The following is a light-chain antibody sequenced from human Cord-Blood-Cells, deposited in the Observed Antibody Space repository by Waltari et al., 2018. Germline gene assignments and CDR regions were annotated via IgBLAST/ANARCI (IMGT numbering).Light chain of an antibody. CDR2: AAS. Sequence: DIQMTQSPSSLSASVGDRVTITCRASQSISSYLNWYQQKPGKAPKLLIYAASSLQSGVPSRFSGSGSGTDFTLTISSLQPEDFATYDCQLSYRTPYTFGQGTKLEIK. CDR1: QSISSY. J-gene: IGKJ2*01. CDR3: QLSYRTPYT. V-gene: IGKV1-39*01.